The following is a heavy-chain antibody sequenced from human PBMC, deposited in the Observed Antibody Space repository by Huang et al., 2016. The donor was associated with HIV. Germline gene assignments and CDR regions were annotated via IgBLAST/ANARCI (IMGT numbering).Heavy chain of an antibody. D-gene: IGHD3-22*01. CDR1: GGSISSGGYY. CDR3: GRFSYYSDSTISQYLQL. V-gene: IGHV4-30-4*08. CDR2: IYYIGST. J-gene: IGHJ1*01. Sequence: QVHLQESGPGLVKPSQTLSLTCTVSGGSISSGGYYWTWIRQPPGKGLEWIGYIYYIGSTYYNPSLKSRVTISVDTSKNQFSLKVTPMTAADTAVYYCGRFSYYSDSTISQYLQLWGQGALVTVSS.